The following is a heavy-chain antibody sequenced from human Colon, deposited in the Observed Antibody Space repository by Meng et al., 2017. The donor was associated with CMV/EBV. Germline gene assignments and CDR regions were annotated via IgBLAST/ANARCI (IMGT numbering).Heavy chain of an antibody. V-gene: IGHV3-23*01. D-gene: IGHD3-10*01. CDR2: ISVSGSTT. J-gene: IGHJ4*02. CDR3: AKSRGLVSPDF. Sequence: EVQLLGSGGGLVQPGGSLGLSCAASGFTFSSYPMSWVRQAPGKGLEWVSAISVSGSTTYYADSMKGRFTISRDDSKNTLFLQISTLTAEDTAVYYCAKSRGLVSPDFWGQGTLVTVSS. CDR1: GFTFSSYP.